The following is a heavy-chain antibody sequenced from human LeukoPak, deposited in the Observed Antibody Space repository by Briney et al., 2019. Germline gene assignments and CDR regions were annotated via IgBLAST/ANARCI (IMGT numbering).Heavy chain of an antibody. CDR2: INWNGGST. D-gene: IGHD5-18*01. Sequence: GGSLRLSCAASGFTFDDYGMSWVRQAPGKGLEWVSGINWNGGSTGYADSVKGRFTISRDNAKNSLYLQMNSLRAEDTALYYCARDRLYEDTAMDYYYYMDVWGKGTTVTVSS. V-gene: IGHV3-20*04. CDR3: ARDRLYEDTAMDYYYYMDV. CDR1: GFTFDDYG. J-gene: IGHJ6*03.